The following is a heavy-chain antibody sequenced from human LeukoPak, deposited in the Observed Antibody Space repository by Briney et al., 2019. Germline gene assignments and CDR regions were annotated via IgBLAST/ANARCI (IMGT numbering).Heavy chain of an antibody. CDR2: MSYSGAT. Sequence: SETLSLTCTVSGGSISSSSYHWGWIRQSPGEGLQWITSMSYSGATYYNPSLQSRVTISVGTSKNQFSLKLYSVTAADMAGYYCARHCRAVLVVPVARGDYFDYLGQGTLVTVSS. CDR3: ARHCRAVLVVPVARGDYFDY. V-gene: IGHV4-39*01. D-gene: IGHD2-2*01. J-gene: IGHJ4*02. CDR1: GGSISSSSYH.